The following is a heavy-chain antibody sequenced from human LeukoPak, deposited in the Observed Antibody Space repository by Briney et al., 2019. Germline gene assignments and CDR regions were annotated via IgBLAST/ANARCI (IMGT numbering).Heavy chain of an antibody. CDR1: GFTFSSYS. Sequence: KPGGSLRLSCAASGFTFSSYSMNWVRQAPGKGLEWVSSISSSSSYIYYADSVKGRFTISRDNAKNSLYLQMNSLRAEDTAVYYCARDLFPRQDCSSTSCYCWGQGTLVTVSS. CDR3: ARDLFPRQDCSSTSCYC. D-gene: IGHD2-2*01. V-gene: IGHV3-21*01. CDR2: ISSSSSYI. J-gene: IGHJ4*02.